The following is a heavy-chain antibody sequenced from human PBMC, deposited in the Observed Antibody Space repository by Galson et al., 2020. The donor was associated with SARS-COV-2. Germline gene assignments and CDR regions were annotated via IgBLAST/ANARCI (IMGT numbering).Heavy chain of an antibody. CDR3: ARDRGNDFWSGDYFDF. CDR2: IRVKGNSYTT. D-gene: IGHD3-3*01. V-gene: IGHV3-72*01. CDR1: GFTFSDHY. J-gene: IGHJ4*02. Sequence: GGSLRLSCAASGFTFSDHYMDWVRRAPGKGLEWVGRIRVKGNSYTTEYAASVKGRFTISRDDSKNSLFLQMNSLKTEDTAVYFCARDRGNDFWSGDYFDFWGQGTLVTVSS.